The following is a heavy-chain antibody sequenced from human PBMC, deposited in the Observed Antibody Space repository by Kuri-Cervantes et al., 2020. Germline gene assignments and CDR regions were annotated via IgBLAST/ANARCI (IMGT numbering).Heavy chain of an antibody. CDR3: ARAGEAHTSGWNFDS. CDR1: GGSFSGYY. CDR2: INHSGST. Sequence: SETLSLTCAVYGGSFSGYYWSWIRQPPGKGLEWIGEINHSGSTNYNPSLKSRVTISVDTSKNQFSLKLSSVTAADTAVYYCARAGEAHTSGWNFDSWGQGTLVTVSS. V-gene: IGHV4-34*01. J-gene: IGHJ4*02. D-gene: IGHD6-19*01.